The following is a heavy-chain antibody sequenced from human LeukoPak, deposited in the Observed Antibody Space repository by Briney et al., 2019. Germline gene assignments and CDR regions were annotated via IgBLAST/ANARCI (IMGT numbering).Heavy chain of an antibody. CDR2: IYSGGST. V-gene: IGHV3-53*01. D-gene: IGHD1-26*01. Sequence: GGSLRLSCAASGITVSSNYMSWVRQAPGKGLEWVSVIYSGGSTYYADSVKGRFTISRDNAKNSMYLQMNSLRAEDTAVYYCARDRLTSGSYFFDYWGQGTLVTVSS. CDR1: GITVSSNY. J-gene: IGHJ4*02. CDR3: ARDRLTSGSYFFDY.